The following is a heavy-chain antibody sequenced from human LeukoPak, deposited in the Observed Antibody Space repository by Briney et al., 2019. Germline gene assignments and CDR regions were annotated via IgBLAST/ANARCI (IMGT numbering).Heavy chain of an antibody. J-gene: IGHJ4*02. CDR3: ARQKQSHGNFDY. D-gene: IGHD1-26*01. V-gene: IGHV3-13*01. CDR2: LGIAGDT. Sequence: GGSLRLSCAASGFTVSSYAMHWVRQPIGKGLEWVSALGIAGDTFYPGSVKGRFTISRENAKNSLYLQMNSLRAEDTAMYYCARQKQSHGNFDYWGQGALVTVSS. CDR1: GFTVSSYA.